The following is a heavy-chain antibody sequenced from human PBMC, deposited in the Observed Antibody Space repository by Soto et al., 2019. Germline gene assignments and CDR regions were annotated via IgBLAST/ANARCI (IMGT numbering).Heavy chain of an antibody. CDR2: IWYDGITK. CDR1: EFTFSNYA. Sequence: GGSLRLSCAASEFTFSNYAMHWVRQPPGKGLQWLAVIWYDGITKNYADSVRGRFTISRDSSKNTVYLQMDSLKVEDTALYYCARDVDTTSHLNWFDPWGQGVMVTVS. V-gene: IGHV3-33*08. CDR3: ARDVDTTSHLNWFDP. J-gene: IGHJ5*02. D-gene: IGHD5-18*01.